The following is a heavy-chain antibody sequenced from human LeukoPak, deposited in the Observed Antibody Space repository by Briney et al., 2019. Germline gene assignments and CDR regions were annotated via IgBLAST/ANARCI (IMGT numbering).Heavy chain of an antibody. CDR1: GFTFSSYA. V-gene: IGHV3-23*01. Sequence: GGSLRLSCAASGFTFSSYAMSWVRQAPGKGLEWVSAISGSGDSTYYGDTVKGRFTISRDNSKNTLYLQMNSLRAEDTAVYYCAKTRPLDSSSWSHGDYWGQGTLVTVSS. CDR3: AKTRPLDSSSWSHGDY. CDR2: ISGSGDST. D-gene: IGHD6-13*01. J-gene: IGHJ4*02.